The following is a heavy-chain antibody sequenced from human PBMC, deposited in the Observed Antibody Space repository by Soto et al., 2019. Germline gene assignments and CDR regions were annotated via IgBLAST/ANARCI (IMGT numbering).Heavy chain of an antibody. Sequence: WGSLRLSCAASGFPFKNAWMSWVRQAPGKGLEWVGRIKSKTDGETTEYAAPVKGRFTISRDDSKNTLYVQINSLKTEDAAVYYCAATDFGYWGQGTLVTVSS. CDR2: IKSKTDGETT. CDR3: AATDFGY. CDR1: GFPFKNAW. J-gene: IGHJ4*02. V-gene: IGHV3-15*01.